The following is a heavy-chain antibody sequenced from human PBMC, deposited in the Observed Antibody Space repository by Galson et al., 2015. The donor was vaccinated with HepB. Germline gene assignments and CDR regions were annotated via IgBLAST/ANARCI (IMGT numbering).Heavy chain of an antibody. V-gene: IGHV1-69*13. J-gene: IGHJ5*02. CDR2: IIPIFGTA. CDR3: ARGYRNCSGGSCEVRFDP. D-gene: IGHD2-15*01. Sequence: SVKVSCKASGGTFSSYAISWVRQAPGQGLEWMGGIIPIFGTANYAQKFQGRVTITADESTSTAYMELSSLRSEDTAVYYCARGYRNCSGGSCEVRFDPWGQGTLVTVSS. CDR1: GGTFSSYA.